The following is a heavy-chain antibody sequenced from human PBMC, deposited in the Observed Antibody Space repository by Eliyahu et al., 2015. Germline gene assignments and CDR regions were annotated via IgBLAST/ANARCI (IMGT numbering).Heavy chain of an antibody. Sequence: QVQLQESGPGLVKPSXTLSLTCTVSGGSISSYYWSWIRQPPGKGLEWIGYIYYSGSTNYNPSLKSRVTISVDTSKNQFSLKLSSVTAADTAVYYCARVPYYDFWSGSTLGYMDVWGKGTTVTVSS. J-gene: IGHJ6*03. CDR1: GGSISSYY. V-gene: IGHV4-59*01. CDR3: ARVPYYDFWSGSTLGYMDV. D-gene: IGHD3-3*01. CDR2: IYYSGST.